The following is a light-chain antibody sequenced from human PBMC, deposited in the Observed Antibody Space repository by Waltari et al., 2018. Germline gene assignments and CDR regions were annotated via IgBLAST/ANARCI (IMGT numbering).Light chain of an antibody. J-gene: IGKJ4*01. Sequence: DIQMTQSPSTLSASVGDRVTITCRASQSISSWLAWYQQKPGKAPKLLIYDASSLESGVPSRFSGSGSGTEFTLTISSLQSEDFAVYYCQQYYHWVAFGGGTWVQIK. V-gene: IGKV1-5*01. CDR2: DAS. CDR3: QQYYHWVA. CDR1: QSISSW.